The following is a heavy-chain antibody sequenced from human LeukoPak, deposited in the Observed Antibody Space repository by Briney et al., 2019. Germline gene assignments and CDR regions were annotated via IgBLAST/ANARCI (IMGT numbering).Heavy chain of an antibody. V-gene: IGHV3-48*01. CDR2: ISSSGSTI. D-gene: IGHD2-15*01. J-gene: IGHJ3*02. Sequence: SGGSLRLSCAASGFTFSSSSMNWVRQAPGKGLEWVSYISSSGSTIYYPDSVKGRFTISRDNAKNSLYLQMNSLRAEDTAVYYCARGYCSGGSCYLAWDIWGQGTMVTVSS. CDR3: ARGYCSGGSCYLAWDI. CDR1: GFTFSSSS.